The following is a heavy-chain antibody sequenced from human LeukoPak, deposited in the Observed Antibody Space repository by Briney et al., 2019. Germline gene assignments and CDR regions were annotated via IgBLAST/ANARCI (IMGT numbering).Heavy chain of an antibody. CDR2: ISWNSGSI. Sequence: SLRVFCAASGFTFDDYAMHWVRQAPGKGLEWVSGISWNSGSIGYADSVKGRFTISRDNAKNSLYLQMNSLRAEDTALYYCAKAEYSYGSYFDYWGQGTPVTVSS. J-gene: IGHJ4*02. V-gene: IGHV3-9*01. CDR1: GFTFDDYA. CDR3: AKAEYSYGSYFDY. D-gene: IGHD5-18*01.